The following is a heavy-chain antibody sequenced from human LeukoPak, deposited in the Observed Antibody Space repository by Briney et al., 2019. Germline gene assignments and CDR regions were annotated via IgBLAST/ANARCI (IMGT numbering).Heavy chain of an antibody. Sequence: SETLSLTCAVSGYSISIAYYWGWIRQPPGKGLEWIGRIFRGGSTSYTPSLMSRLTMSMDTSKNQFSLQLPSVTAADTAVYYCARYDSRGSGSTQLEYWGQGILVTISS. D-gene: IGHD3-3*01. J-gene: IGHJ4*02. V-gene: IGHV4-38-2*01. CDR3: ARYDSRGSGSTQLEY. CDR1: GYSISIAYY. CDR2: IFRGGST.